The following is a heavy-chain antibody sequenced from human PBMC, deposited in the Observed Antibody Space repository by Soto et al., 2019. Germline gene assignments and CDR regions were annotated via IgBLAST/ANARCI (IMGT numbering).Heavy chain of an antibody. J-gene: IGHJ3*02. CDR1: GGSISSGGYY. CDR2: IYYSGST. D-gene: IGHD4-17*01. Sequence: QVQLQESGPGLVKPSQTLSLTCTVSGGSISSGGYYWSWIRQHPGKGLEWIGYIYYSGSTYYNPSLKSRVTISVDTSKNQFSLKLSSVTVADTAVYYCAGGDYGDYVRSAFDIWGQGTMVTVSS. CDR3: AGGDYGDYVRSAFDI. V-gene: IGHV4-31*03.